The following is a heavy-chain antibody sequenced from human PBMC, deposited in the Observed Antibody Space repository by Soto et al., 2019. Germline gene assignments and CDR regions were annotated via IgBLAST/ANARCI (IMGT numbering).Heavy chain of an antibody. CDR3: ARESYSGYHSYDC. V-gene: IGHV4-38-2*02. Sequence: SETLSLTCAVSGYSISSGCFWGWIRQPPGKGLKWIANMYHDGNTHYNPSLKSRVTMSVDTSKNQFSLKLNSVTAADTAVYYCARESYSGYHSYDCWGQGILVTVSS. CDR2: MYHDGNT. J-gene: IGHJ4*02. CDR1: GYSISSGCF. D-gene: IGHD5-12*01.